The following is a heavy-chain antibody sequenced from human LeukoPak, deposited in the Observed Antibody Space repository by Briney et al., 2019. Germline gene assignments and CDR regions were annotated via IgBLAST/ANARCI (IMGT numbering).Heavy chain of an antibody. CDR1: GGSISRHY. Sequence: SSETLSLTCSVSGGSISRHYWSWIRQPPGKGLEWIGYISYSGSTRYNPSFQSRVTIPMEMSKTHFSLKLTSVTAADTAVYYCARLLNNDNSGDPDTFDMWGPGTMVTVSS. CDR2: ISYSGST. D-gene: IGHD3-22*01. J-gene: IGHJ3*02. V-gene: IGHV4-59*08. CDR3: ARLLNNDNSGDPDTFDM.